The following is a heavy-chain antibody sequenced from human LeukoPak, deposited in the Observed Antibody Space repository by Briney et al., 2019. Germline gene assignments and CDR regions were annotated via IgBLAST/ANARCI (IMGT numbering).Heavy chain of an antibody. D-gene: IGHD3-10*01. CDR1: GGSISSYY. CDR2: IYYSGST. CDR3: ARGGPGVYAFDI. V-gene: IGHV4-59*01. Sequence: SETLSLTCTVSGGSISSYYWSWIRQPPGKGLEWIGYIYYSGSTNYNPSLKSRVTISVDTSKNQFSLKLSSVTAADTAVYYCARGGPGVYAFDIWGQGTMVTVSS. J-gene: IGHJ3*02.